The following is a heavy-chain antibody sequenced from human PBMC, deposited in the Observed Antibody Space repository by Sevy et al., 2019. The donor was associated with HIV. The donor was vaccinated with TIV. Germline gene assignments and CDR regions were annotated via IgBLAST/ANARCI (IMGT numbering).Heavy chain of an antibody. V-gene: IGHV4-34*01. CDR3: ARGHRFFDY. D-gene: IGHD3-3*01. CDR2: INHSGST. J-gene: IGHJ4*02. Sequence: HSETLSLTCAVYGGSFSGFYWSWIRQPPGKGLEWIGEINHSGSTNYNPSLKSRVTISVDTSKNQFSLKLSSVTAADTAVYYCARGHRFFDYWGQGTLVTVSS. CDR1: GGSFSGFY.